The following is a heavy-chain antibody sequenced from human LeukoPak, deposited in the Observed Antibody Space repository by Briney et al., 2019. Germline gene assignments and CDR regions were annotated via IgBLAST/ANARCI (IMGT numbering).Heavy chain of an antibody. CDR1: GFTFSSYS. D-gene: IGHD6-6*01. Sequence: GALGLSCAASGFTFSSYSMNWVRQAPGKGLEWVSYISSSSSTIYYADSVKGRFTISRDNAKNSLYLQMNSLRAEDTAVYYCVTFPLGITAPIYYFDYWGQGTLVTVSS. V-gene: IGHV3-48*04. CDR2: ISSSSSTI. CDR3: VTFPLGITAPIYYFDY. J-gene: IGHJ4*02.